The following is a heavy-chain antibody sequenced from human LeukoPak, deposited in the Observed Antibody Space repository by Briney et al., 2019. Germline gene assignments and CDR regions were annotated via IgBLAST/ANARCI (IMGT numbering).Heavy chain of an antibody. CDR1: GFTFSSYA. V-gene: IGHV3-23*01. CDR2: ISGSGGST. Sequence: GGSLRLSCAASGFTFSSYAMSWVRQAPGKGLEWVSAISGSGGSTYYADSVKGRFTISRDNSKNTLYLQMNSLRAEDTAVYYCAKAYQHYDILTGSDYWGQGTLVTVSS. CDR3: AKAYQHYDILTGSDY. J-gene: IGHJ4*02. D-gene: IGHD3-9*01.